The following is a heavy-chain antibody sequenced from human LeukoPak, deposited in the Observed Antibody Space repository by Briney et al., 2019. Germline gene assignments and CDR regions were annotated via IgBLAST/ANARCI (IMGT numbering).Heavy chain of an antibody. V-gene: IGHV1-2*02. D-gene: IGHD3-3*01. J-gene: IGHJ4*02. Sequence: GASAKVSCKASGYTFTDYYIHWVRQAPGQGPEWMAFVNPDSGDSYSAPRFQGRVTLTRDTSISTASMELNWLTSDDTAVYYCATGVASAFTYWGQGTLVTVSS. CDR2: VNPDSGDS. CDR3: ATGVASAFTY. CDR1: GYTFTDYY.